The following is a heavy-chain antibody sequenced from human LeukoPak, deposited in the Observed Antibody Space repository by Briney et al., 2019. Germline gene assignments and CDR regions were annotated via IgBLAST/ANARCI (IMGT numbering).Heavy chain of an antibody. D-gene: IGHD3-22*01. V-gene: IGHV4-59*08. CDR1: GGSISTYY. CDR3: ARHIRPYYYDSSGYYWWFDP. J-gene: IGHJ5*02. CDR2: IYYSGST. Sequence: SETLSLTCTVSGGSISTYYWSWIRQPPGKELEWIGYIYYSGSTNYNPSLRSRLTISVDTSKNQFSLKLSSVTAADTAVYYCARHIRPYYYDSSGYYWWFDPWGQGTLVTVSS.